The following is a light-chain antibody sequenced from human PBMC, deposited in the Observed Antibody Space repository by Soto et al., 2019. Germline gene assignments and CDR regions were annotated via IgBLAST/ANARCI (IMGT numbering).Light chain of an antibody. CDR3: CDSAPESTHV. V-gene: IGLV2-23*01. CDR2: KGT. J-gene: IGLJ1*01. CDR1: SSHVGSYDS. Sequence: QSALAQPASVSGSPGQSITISCTGTSSHVGSYDSVSWYQQQPHTAPQVIIYKGTRRPSGVSNRFSGSTSGNAASLTISGLQADDEDDCYCCDSAPESTHVFGTGTKLTVL.